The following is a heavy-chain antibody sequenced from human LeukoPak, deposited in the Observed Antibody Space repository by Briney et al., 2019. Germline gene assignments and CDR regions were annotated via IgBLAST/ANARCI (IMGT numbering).Heavy chain of an antibody. V-gene: IGHV3-21*01. D-gene: IGHD3-10*01. CDR3: ARAPYKGSGSYYPYYFDY. Sequence: GGSLRLSCAASGFTFSSYSMNWVRQAPGKGLEWVSSISSSSYIYYADSVKGRFTISRDNAKNSLYLQMNSLRAEDTAVYYCARAPYKGSGSYYPYYFDYWGQGTLVTVSS. CDR2: ISSSSYI. CDR1: GFTFSSYS. J-gene: IGHJ4*02.